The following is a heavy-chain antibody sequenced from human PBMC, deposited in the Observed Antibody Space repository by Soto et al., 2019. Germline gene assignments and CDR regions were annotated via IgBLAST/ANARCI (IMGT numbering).Heavy chain of an antibody. Sequence: PGGSLRLSCAASGFTFSSYAMSWVRQAPGKGLEWVSAISGSGGSTYYADSVKGRFTISRDNSKNTLFLRMNRPRVEDTAVYYCMRPAPRGRHYFYFGMDVWGQGTTVTVSS. D-gene: IGHD3-10*01. CDR2: ISGSGGST. J-gene: IGHJ6*02. CDR3: MRPAPRGRHYFYFGMDV. V-gene: IGHV3-23*01. CDR1: GFTFSSYA.